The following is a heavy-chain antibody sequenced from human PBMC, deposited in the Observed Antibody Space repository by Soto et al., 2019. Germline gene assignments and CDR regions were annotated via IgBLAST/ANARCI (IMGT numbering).Heavy chain of an antibody. D-gene: IGHD6-6*01. CDR2: IYYSGST. Sequence: PSETLSLTVNFSGGSISSSSYYWGWIRQPPGKGLEWIGSIYYSGSTYYNPSLKSRVTISVDTSKNQFSLKLSPVTAADTAVYYCARRDSSSTGVDAFDIWGQGTMVTVSS. CDR3: ARRDSSSTGVDAFDI. V-gene: IGHV4-39*01. CDR1: GGSISSSSYY. J-gene: IGHJ3*02.